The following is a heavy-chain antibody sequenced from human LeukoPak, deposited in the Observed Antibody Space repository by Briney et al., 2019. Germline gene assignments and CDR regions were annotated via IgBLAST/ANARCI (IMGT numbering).Heavy chain of an antibody. CDR3: ARGQYYYGSGSLYFDY. J-gene: IGHJ4*02. D-gene: IGHD3-10*01. CDR2: IYTSGST. Sequence: KPSETLSLTCTVSGVSISSYYWSRIRQPAGKGLEWIGRIYTSGSTNYNPSLKSRVTMSVDTSKNQFSLKLSSVTAADTAVYYCARGQYYYGSGSLYFDYWGQGTLVTVSS. V-gene: IGHV4-4*07. CDR1: GVSISSYY.